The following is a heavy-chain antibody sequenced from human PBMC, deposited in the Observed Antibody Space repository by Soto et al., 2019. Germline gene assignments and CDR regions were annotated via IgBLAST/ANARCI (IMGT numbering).Heavy chain of an antibody. J-gene: IGHJ4*02. CDR1: GFTFSSYG. CDR3: ARALSTDGYNFCDY. D-gene: IGHD3-3*01. Sequence: GGSLRLSCAASGFTFSSYGMHWVRQAPGKGLEWVAVIWYDGSNKYYADSVKGRFTISRDNSKNTLYLQMNSLRAEDTAVYYCARALSTDGYNFCDYWGQGTLVTVSS. V-gene: IGHV3-33*01. CDR2: IWYDGSNK.